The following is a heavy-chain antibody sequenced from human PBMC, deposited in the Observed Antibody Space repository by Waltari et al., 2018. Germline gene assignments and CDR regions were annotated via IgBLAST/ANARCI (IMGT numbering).Heavy chain of an antibody. J-gene: IGHJ3*02. V-gene: IGHV4-39*01. CDR1: GGSISSSSYY. D-gene: IGHD5-12*01. CDR3: ARRDIVATIGRDAFDI. CDR2: IYYSGST. Sequence: QLQLQESGPGLVKPSETLSLTCTVSGGSISSSSYYWGWIRQPPGKGLEWIGSIYYSGSTYYNPYLKSRVTISVDTSKNQFSLKLSSVTAADTAVYYCARRDIVATIGRDAFDIWGQGTMVTVSS.